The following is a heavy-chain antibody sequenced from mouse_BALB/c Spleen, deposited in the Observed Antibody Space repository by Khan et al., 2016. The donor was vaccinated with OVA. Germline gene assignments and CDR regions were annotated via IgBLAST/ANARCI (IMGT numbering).Heavy chain of an antibody. CDR2: IWSDGST. D-gene: IGHD2-10*01. J-gene: IGHJ4*01. CDR3: ARQPYYHYNIMDY. Sequence: QVPLKESGPGLVAPSQSLSITCTISGFSLTNYGVHWVRQPPGKGLEWLVVIWSDGSTTYNSALKSRLTVTKDNSKSQVFLEMNSLQTDDTAMYFCARQPYYHYNIMDYWGQGTSVTVSS. CDR1: GFSLTNYG. V-gene: IGHV2-6-1*01.